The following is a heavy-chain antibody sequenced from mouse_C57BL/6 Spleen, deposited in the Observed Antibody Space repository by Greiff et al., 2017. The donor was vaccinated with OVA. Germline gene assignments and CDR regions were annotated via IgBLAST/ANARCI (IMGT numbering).Heavy chain of an antibody. CDR1: GYTFTDYY. Sequence: EVQLQQSGPELVKPGASVKISCKASGYTFTDYYMNWVKQSHGKSLEWIGDINPNNGGTSYNQKFKGKATLTVDKSSSTAYMELRSLTSEDSAVYYCAGYGSNRAYWGQGTLVTVSA. D-gene: IGHD1-1*01. CDR3: AGYGSNRAY. J-gene: IGHJ3*01. V-gene: IGHV1-26*01. CDR2: INPNNGGT.